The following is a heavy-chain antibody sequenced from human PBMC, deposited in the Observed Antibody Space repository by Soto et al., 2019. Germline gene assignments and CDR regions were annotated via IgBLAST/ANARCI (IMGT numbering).Heavy chain of an antibody. V-gene: IGHV1-24*01. CDR2: FDPEDGET. CDR1: GYNLTELS. Sequence: AAVKVACEVSGYNLTELSMHWVRRTPGKGLEWMGGFDPEDGETIYAQKFQGRVTMTEDTSTDTAYMELSSLRSEDTAVHYCATHPRYYYDSIGYPQSCGQGTMVTVSS. CDR3: ATHPRYYYDSIGYPQS. J-gene: IGHJ3*01. D-gene: IGHD3-22*01.